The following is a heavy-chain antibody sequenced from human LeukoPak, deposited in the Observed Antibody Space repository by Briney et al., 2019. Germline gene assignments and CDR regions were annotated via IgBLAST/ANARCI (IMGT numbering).Heavy chain of an antibody. V-gene: IGHV3-74*01. Sequence: GGSLRLSCAASGFTFSNYWMSWVRQAPGKGLVWVSRINHDGSTTNYVDSVKGRFTISRDNAKNTLYLQMNSLRAEDTAVFYCVRDRFYAMDVWGQGTTVTVSS. CDR3: VRDRFYAMDV. CDR2: INHDGSTT. J-gene: IGHJ6*02. CDR1: GFTFSNYW.